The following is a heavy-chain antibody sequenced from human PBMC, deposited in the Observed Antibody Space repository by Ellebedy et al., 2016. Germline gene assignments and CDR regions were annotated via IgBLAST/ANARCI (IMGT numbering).Heavy chain of an antibody. CDR2: MNPNSVNT. CDR3: ARRQFYMSDY. CDR1: GYTFTSSD. D-gene: IGHD5-24*01. J-gene: IGHJ4*02. Sequence: ASVKVSCKASGYTFTSSDINWVRQATGQGLEWMGWMNPNSVNTGYAQKFQGRVTMTRNTSISTAYMELSSLTSEDTAVYYCARRQFYMSDYWGQGTLVTVSS. V-gene: IGHV1-8*01.